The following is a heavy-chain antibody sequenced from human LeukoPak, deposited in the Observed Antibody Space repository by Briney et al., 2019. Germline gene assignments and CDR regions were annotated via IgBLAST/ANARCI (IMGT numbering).Heavy chain of an antibody. Sequence: GGSLRLSCAASGFTFSTYAMSWVRQAPGKGLEWVSVIYSGGSTYYADSVKGRSTISRDNSKNTLYLQMNSLRAEDTAVYYCARDLRRYDILTGYQSYYGMDVWGQGTTVTVSS. D-gene: IGHD3-9*01. CDR2: IYSGGST. J-gene: IGHJ6*02. CDR3: ARDLRRYDILTGYQSYYGMDV. CDR1: GFTFSTYA. V-gene: IGHV3-53*01.